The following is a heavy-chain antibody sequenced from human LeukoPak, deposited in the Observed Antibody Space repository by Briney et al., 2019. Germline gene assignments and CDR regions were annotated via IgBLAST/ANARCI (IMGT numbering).Heavy chain of an antibody. Sequence: SETLSLTCAVYGGSFSGFYWSWIRQTPRTGLEWIGVIYHTGDTNYNPSLPIRVTMSVDTSKNQFSLTLASVPPADTAVYFCASLPAANYFDYWGQGTLVTVSS. CDR2: IYHTGDT. J-gene: IGHJ4*02. CDR3: ASLPAANYFDY. V-gene: IGHV4-34*01. CDR1: GGSFSGFY. D-gene: IGHD2-2*01.